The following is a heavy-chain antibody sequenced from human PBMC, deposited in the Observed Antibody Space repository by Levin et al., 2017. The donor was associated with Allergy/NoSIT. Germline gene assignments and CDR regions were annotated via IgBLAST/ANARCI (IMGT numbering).Heavy chain of an antibody. J-gene: IGHJ5*02. CDR3: ARGRGWFDP. CDR2: IYTGGTT. CDR1: SGSITGGIYT. V-gene: IGHV4-61*02. D-gene: IGHD3-16*01. Sequence: SETLSLTCTVSSGSITGGIYTWSWIRQPAGKGLEWIGRIYTGGTTNYNPSLKSRVTMSIDTSRNQFSLRLVSVTAADTAGYYCARGRGWFDPWGQGTLVTVAS.